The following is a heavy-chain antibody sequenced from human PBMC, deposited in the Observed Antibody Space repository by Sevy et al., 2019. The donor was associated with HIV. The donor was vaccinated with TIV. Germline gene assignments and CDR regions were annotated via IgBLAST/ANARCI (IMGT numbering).Heavy chain of an antibody. V-gene: IGHV1-69*13. Sequence: ASVKVSCKASGGTFSSYAISWVRQAPGQGLEWMGGIIPIFGTANYAQKFQGRVTITADESTGTAYMELSSLRSEDTAVYYCARAYCSSTSCYTGWFDPWGQGTLVTVSS. J-gene: IGHJ5*02. CDR2: IIPIFGTA. D-gene: IGHD2-2*02. CDR1: GGTFSSYA. CDR3: ARAYCSSTSCYTGWFDP.